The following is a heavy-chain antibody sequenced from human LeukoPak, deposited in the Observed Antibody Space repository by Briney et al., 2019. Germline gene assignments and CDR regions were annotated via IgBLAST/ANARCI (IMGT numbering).Heavy chain of an antibody. J-gene: IGHJ4*02. Sequence: GGSLRLSCAASGFTFSSYAMSWVRQAPGKGLEWVSAISGSGGSTYYADSVKGRFTISRDNSKNTLYLQMNSLRAEDTAVYYCAKGNGYYYDSSGYYFYFDYWGQGTLVTVSS. V-gene: IGHV3-23*01. CDR3: AKGNGYYYDSSGYYFYFDY. CDR2: ISGSGGST. CDR1: GFTFSSYA. D-gene: IGHD3-22*01.